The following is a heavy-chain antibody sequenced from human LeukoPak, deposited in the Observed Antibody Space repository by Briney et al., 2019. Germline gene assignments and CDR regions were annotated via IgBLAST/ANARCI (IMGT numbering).Heavy chain of an antibody. V-gene: IGHV5-51*01. CDR1: GYSFTSFW. Sequence: GESLKISCEGSGYSFTSFWIGWVRQMPGKGLEWMGIIYPGDSETRYSPSFQGQVTISADKSFSTAYLQWSSLKASDTAMYYCARHYGANYLDYWGQGSPVTVSS. CDR3: ARHYGANYLDY. J-gene: IGHJ4*02. CDR2: IYPGDSET. D-gene: IGHD3-10*01.